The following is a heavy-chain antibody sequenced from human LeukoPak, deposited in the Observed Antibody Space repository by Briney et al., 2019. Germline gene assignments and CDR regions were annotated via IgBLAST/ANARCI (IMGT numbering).Heavy chain of an antibody. J-gene: IGHJ4*02. CDR1: GGSISSGSYY. D-gene: IGHD7-27*01. Sequence: SQALSLTCTVSGGSISSGSYYWSWIRQPAGKGLEWIGRIYTSGSTNYNPSLKSRVTISVDTSKNQFSLKLSSVTAADTAVYYCARDLWGSHFDHWGQGTLVTVSS. CDR3: ARDLWGSHFDH. V-gene: IGHV4-61*02. CDR2: IYTSGST.